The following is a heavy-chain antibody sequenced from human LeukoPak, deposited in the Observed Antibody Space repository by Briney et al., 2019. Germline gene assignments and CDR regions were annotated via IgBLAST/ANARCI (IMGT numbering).Heavy chain of an antibody. CDR1: GYTFTSYY. D-gene: IGHD1-26*01. J-gene: IGHJ5*02. CDR3: ARGSFGVGATSWFDP. CDR2: INPSGGST. Sequence: GASVKVSCKASGYTFTSYYMHWVRQAPGQGLEWMGIINPSGGSTSYAQKFQGRVTMTRDTSTSTVYMELSSLRSEDTAVYYCARGSFGVGATSWFDPWGQGTLVTVSS. V-gene: IGHV1-46*01.